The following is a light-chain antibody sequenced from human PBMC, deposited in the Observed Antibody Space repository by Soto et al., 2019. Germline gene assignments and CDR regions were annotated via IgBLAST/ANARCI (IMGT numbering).Light chain of an antibody. CDR1: QNINSD. CDR3: QQYNNWPLT. CDR2: GAS. J-gene: IGKJ4*01. V-gene: IGKV3-15*01. Sequence: EIVMTQSPATLSVFPGERATLSCWASQNINSDLAWYQQRPGQAPRLLIYGASTRATGIPARFSGSGSGTEFTLTISSLQSEDFAVYYCQQYNNWPLTFGGGTKVDI.